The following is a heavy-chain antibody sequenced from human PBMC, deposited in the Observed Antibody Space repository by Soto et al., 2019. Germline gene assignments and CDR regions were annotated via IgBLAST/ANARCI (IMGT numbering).Heavy chain of an antibody. CDR2: IYYSGST. V-gene: IGHV4-59*01. J-gene: IGHJ4*02. D-gene: IGHD2-15*01. CDR3: ARGDCSGGSCYPXY. CDR1: GGSISSYY. Sequence: PSETLSLTCTVSGGSISSYYWSWIRQPPGKGLEWIGYIYYSGSTNYNPSLKSRVTISVDTSKNQFSLKLSSVTAADTAVYYCARGDCSGGSCYPXYWGQGTLVTVSS.